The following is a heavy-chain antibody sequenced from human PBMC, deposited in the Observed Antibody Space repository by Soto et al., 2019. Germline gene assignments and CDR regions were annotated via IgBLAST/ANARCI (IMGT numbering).Heavy chain of an antibody. V-gene: IGHV3-23*01. CDR2: IDHSGGST. J-gene: IGHJ5*02. D-gene: IGHD6-19*01. CDR1: GFTFSNYA. Sequence: EVQLLESGGGLVQPGGYLRLSCAASGFTFSNYAMSWVRQAPGKGLEWVSGIDHSGGSTYYADSVKGRFTISRDNSKNTLYLQMNSLRAEDTAVYYCANLYSSGGKDWFDPWGQGTLVNVSS. CDR3: ANLYSSGGKDWFDP.